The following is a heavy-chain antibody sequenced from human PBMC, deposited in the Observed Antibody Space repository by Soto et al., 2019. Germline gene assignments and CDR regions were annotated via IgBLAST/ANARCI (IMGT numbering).Heavy chain of an antibody. CDR3: ARVRITMVRGVIDYGMDV. CDR1: GGSISSGGYY. Sequence: SETLSLTCTVSGGSISSGGYYWSWIRQHPGKGLEWIGYIYYSGSTYYNPSLKSRVTISVDTSKNQFSLKLSSVTAADTAVYYCARVRITMVRGVIDYGMDVWGQGTTVTVSS. D-gene: IGHD3-10*01. CDR2: IYYSGST. V-gene: IGHV4-31*03. J-gene: IGHJ6*02.